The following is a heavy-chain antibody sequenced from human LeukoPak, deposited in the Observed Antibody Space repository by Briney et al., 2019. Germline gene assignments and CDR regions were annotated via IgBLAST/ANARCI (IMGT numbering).Heavy chain of an antibody. Sequence: ASVKVSCKASGYTFTSYGISWVRQAPGQGLEWMGCISAYNGNTNYAQKLQGRVTMTTDTSTSTAYMELRSLRSDDTAVYYCARSTEGPAALDYYYYMDVWGKGTTVTVSS. CDR2: ISAYNGNT. J-gene: IGHJ6*03. CDR3: ARSTEGPAALDYYYYMDV. CDR1: GYTFTSYG. D-gene: IGHD2-2*01. V-gene: IGHV1-18*01.